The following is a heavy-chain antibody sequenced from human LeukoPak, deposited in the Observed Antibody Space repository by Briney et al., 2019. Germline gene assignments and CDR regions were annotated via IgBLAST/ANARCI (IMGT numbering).Heavy chain of an antibody. CDR1: GFTFSSYS. J-gene: IGHJ4*02. CDR2: ISSTGSTI. D-gene: IGHD6-6*01. CDR3: SRGSYSSSNYFDY. Sequence: GGSLRLSCAASGFTFSSYSMNWVRQAPGKGLEWVSYISSTGSTIYYADSVRGRFTISRDNAKNSLYLQMNSLRAEDTAVYYCSRGSYSSSNYFDYWGQGALVTVSS. V-gene: IGHV3-48*01.